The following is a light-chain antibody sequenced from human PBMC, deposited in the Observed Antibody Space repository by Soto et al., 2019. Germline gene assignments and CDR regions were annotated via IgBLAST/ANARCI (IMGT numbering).Light chain of an antibody. J-gene: IGKJ3*01. V-gene: IGKV3-15*01. CDR1: QSVSSN. Sequence: EIVMTQSPATVSVSPGERATLSCRASQSVSSNLAWYQQKPGQAPRLLIYGASTRATGIPARFSGSGSGTEFTLTISSLHSEDFAVYYCQQYNDWPLLFGPGTKVDIK. CDR2: GAS. CDR3: QQYNDWPLL.